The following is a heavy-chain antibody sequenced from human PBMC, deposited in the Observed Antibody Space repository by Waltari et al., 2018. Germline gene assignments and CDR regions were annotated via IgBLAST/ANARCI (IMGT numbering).Heavy chain of an antibody. V-gene: IGHV4-39*01. Sequence: QLLLQESGPGLVQPSATPSLTCPLSGDSRTSSPDYCGWIRQPPGKRFEWIGIINSSGTTYYNPSLRSQVTMSVDMSKNQFSLKLTSVTAADTAVYYCARFTQVAGSSLLDYWGQGTLVTVSS. D-gene: IGHD6-19*01. CDR3: ARFTQVAGSSLLDY. CDR1: GDSRTSSPDY. J-gene: IGHJ4*02. CDR2: INSSGTT.